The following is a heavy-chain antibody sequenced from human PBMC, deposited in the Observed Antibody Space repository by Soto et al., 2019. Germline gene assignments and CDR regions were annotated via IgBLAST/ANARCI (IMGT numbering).Heavy chain of an antibody. D-gene: IGHD2-21*01. CDR3: ARHSLIISPLFALDF. J-gene: IGHJ6*02. Sequence: GESLKISCKASGYTFTNYWIGWVRQLPGAGLEWMGMIYPSDSETRYSPSFRGHVTISVDKSISTAYLQWSSLKASDTANYFCARHSLIISPLFALDFWGQGTTVTVSS. CDR1: GYTFTNYW. V-gene: IGHV5-51*01. CDR2: IYPSDSET.